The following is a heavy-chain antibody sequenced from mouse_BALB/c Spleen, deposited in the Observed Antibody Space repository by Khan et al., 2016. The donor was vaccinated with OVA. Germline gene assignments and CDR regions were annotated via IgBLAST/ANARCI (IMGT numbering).Heavy chain of an antibody. D-gene: IGHD2-13*01. CDR1: GFSLITYG. J-gene: IGHJ4*01. CDR3: ARETAYYGDYEAMDY. Sequence: QVQLQQSGPGLVAPSQSLSITCSVSGFSLITYGVHWVRQSPGKGLEWLGIIWAGGSTNYNSALMSRLSISTDNSKSQVFLKMNSLQTDDTAMYYCARETAYYGDYEAMDYWGQGTSVTVSS. V-gene: IGHV2-9*02. CDR2: IWAGGST.